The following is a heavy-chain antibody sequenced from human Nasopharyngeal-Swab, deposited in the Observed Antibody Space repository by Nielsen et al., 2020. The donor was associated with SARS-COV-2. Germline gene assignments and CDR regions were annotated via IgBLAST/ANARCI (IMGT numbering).Heavy chain of an antibody. Sequence: GGSLRLSCAASGFTFSDYYMSWIRQAPGKGLEWVSYISSSGSTIYYADSVKGRFTISRDNAKNSLYLQMNSLRAEDTAVYYCASMAWHYGDYQTPYFDYWGQGTLVTVSS. CDR2: ISSSGSTI. CDR1: GFTFSDYY. V-gene: IGHV3-11*01. D-gene: IGHD4-17*01. J-gene: IGHJ4*02. CDR3: ASMAWHYGDYQTPYFDY.